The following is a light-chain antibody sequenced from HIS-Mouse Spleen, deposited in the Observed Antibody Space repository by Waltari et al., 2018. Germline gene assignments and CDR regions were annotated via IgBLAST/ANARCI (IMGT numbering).Light chain of an antibody. J-gene: IGLJ2*01. CDR2: EVS. CDR1: SSVVGGYNH. CDR3: SSYAGSNNLV. Sequence: QSSLTQPPSASGSPGQSVTISCTGTSSVVGGYNHVPWYQQHPGKAPKLIIYEVSKRPSGVPDRFSGSKSGNTASLTVSGLQAEDEADYYCSSYAGSNNLVFGGGTKLTVL. V-gene: IGLV2-8*01.